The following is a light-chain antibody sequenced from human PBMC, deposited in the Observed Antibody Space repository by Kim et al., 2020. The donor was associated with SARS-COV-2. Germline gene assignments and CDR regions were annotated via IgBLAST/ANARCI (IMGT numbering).Light chain of an antibody. CDR2: GQN. J-gene: IGLJ3*02. V-gene: IGLV3-19*01. CDR1: IRGNYY. Sequence: ALGQAVRITCLGDIRGNYYANCYQVKPGQAPVLVIFGQNNRPSGVPDRFSGSTSGNTASLTITGAQADDEADYYCDSRDSTDSHLVFGGGTQLTVL. CDR3: DSRDSTDSHLV.